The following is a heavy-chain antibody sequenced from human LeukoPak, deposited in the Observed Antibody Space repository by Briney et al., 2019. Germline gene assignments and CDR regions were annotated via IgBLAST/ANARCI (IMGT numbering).Heavy chain of an antibody. Sequence: GESLKISCKGSGYSFTNYWIGWVRQMPGKGLEWMGIIYPSDSDTRYSPSFQGQVTISVDKSIRTAYLQWSSLRASDTAMFYCARQASSGSWRAFDIWGQGTMVTVSA. J-gene: IGHJ3*02. D-gene: IGHD3-10*01. CDR1: GYSFTNYW. V-gene: IGHV5-51*01. CDR3: ARQASSGSWRAFDI. CDR2: IYPSDSDT.